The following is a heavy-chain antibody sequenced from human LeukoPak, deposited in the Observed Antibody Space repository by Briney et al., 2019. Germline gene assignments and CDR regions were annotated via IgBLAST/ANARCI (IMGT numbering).Heavy chain of an antibody. CDR3: ARDHPSEGRDGYKIGGYYFDY. CDR1: GYTFTSYY. Sequence: ASVKVSCKASGYTFTSYYMHWVRQAPGQGLEWMGIMNPSGGSTSYAQKFQGRVTMTRDTSTSTVYMELSSLRSEDTAVYYCARDHPSEGRDGYKIGGYYFDYWGQGTLVTVSS. V-gene: IGHV1-46*01. J-gene: IGHJ4*02. D-gene: IGHD5-24*01. CDR2: MNPSGGST.